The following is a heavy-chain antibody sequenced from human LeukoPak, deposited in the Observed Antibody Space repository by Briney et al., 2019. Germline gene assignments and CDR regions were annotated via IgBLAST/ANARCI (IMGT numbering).Heavy chain of an antibody. CDR1: GFTFSSYG. J-gene: IGHJ3*02. D-gene: IGHD6-6*01. Sequence: GGSLRLSCAASGFTFSSYGMHWVRQAPGKGLEWVAFIRYDGSNKYYADSVKGRFTISRDNSKNTLYLQMNSLRAEDTAVYYCAKEGRSIAARSGPNAFDIWGQGTMVTVSS. CDR3: AKEGRSIAARSGPNAFDI. CDR2: IRYDGSNK. V-gene: IGHV3-30*02.